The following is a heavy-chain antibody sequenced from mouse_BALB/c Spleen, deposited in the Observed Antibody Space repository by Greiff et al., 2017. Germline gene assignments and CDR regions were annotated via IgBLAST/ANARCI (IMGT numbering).Heavy chain of an antibody. CDR1: GFTFSSFG. Sequence: VQLVESGGGLVQPGGSRKLSCAASGFTFSSFGMHWVRQAPEKGLEWVAYISSGSSTIYYADTVKGRFTISRDNPKNTLFLQMTSLRSEDTAMYYCARGGSSYPYAMDYWGQGTSVTVSS. CDR3: ARGGSSYPYAMDY. J-gene: IGHJ4*01. V-gene: IGHV5-17*02. CDR2: ISSGSSTI. D-gene: IGHD1-1*01.